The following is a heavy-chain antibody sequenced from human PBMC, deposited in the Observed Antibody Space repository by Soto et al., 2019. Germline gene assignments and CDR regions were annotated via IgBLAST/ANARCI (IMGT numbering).Heavy chain of an antibody. J-gene: IGHJ3*02. CDR2: TYYRSKWYN. V-gene: IGHV6-1*01. CDR3: ARGVDIAAAGTCAFDI. CDR1: GDSVSSNSAA. D-gene: IGHD6-13*01. Sequence: LSQTLSLTCAISGDSVSSNSAAWNWIRQSPSRGLEWLGRTYYRSKWYNDYAVSVKSRITINPDTSKNQFSLQLNSVTPEDTAVYYCARGVDIAAAGTCAFDIWGQGTMVTVSS.